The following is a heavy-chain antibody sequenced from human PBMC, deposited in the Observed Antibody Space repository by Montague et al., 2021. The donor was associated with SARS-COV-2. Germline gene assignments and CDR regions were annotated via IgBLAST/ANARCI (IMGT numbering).Heavy chain of an antibody. CDR2: IYYSWST. J-gene: IGHJ6*02. Sequence: SETLSLTCTVSGGSISSYYWSWIRQPPGKGLEWIGYIYYSWSTNYNPSLKSRVTISVDTSKKQFSLKLSSVTAADTAVYYCARAGRVRFLEYGMDFWGHGTTVTVSS. CDR1: GGSISSYY. D-gene: IGHD3-3*01. CDR3: ARAGRVRFLEYGMDF. V-gene: IGHV4-59*01.